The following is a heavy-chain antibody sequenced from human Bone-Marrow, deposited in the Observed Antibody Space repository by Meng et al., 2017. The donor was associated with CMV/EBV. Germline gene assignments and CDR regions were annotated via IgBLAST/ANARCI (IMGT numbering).Heavy chain of an antibody. CDR3: AKEARYSSSWYGALYDQ. D-gene: IGHD6-13*01. Sequence: GESLKISCAASGFTLSNYGLHWVRQAPGKGLEWVTFVRFDGANEFYADSVKGRFTISRDDSTNMFYLQMSGLRPEDTAVYYCAKEARYSSSWYGALYDQWGQGTLVTVSS. J-gene: IGHJ4*02. CDR1: GFTLSNYG. V-gene: IGHV3-30*02. CDR2: VRFDGANE.